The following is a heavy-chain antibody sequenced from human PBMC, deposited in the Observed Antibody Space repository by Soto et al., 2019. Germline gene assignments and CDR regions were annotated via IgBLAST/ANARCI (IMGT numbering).Heavy chain of an antibody. V-gene: IGHV1-18*01. CDR3: GSDSPSDDAFDI. CDR2: ISAYNGNT. D-gene: IGHD6-6*01. CDR1: GYTFTSYG. J-gene: IGHJ3*02. Sequence: ASVKVSCKASGYTFTSYGISWVRQAPGQGLELMGWISAYNGNTNYAQKLQGRVTMTTDTSTSTAYMELRSLRSDDTAVYYCGSDSPSDDAFDIWGQGTMVTVSS.